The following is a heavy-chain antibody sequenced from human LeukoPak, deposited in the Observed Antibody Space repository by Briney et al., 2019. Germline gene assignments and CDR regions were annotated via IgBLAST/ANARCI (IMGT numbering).Heavy chain of an antibody. Sequence: SVTVSCKASGCTFSSYAISWVRQAPGPGIEWMGVIIPIFGTANYAQKFQGRVTITTDESTRTAYMELSSLRSEDTAVYYSAIEPYCSSTSFYTTRGMRACDIWGQGTMVTVSS. J-gene: IGHJ3*02. V-gene: IGHV1-69*05. CDR3: AIEPYCSSTSFYTTRGMRACDI. CDR2: IIPIFGTA. CDR1: GCTFSSYA. D-gene: IGHD2-2*02.